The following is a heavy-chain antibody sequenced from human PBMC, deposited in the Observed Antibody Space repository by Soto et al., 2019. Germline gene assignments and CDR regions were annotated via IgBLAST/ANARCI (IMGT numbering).Heavy chain of an antibody. CDR2: IYYSGST. CDR3: ARGYGYGGNYFDY. J-gene: IGHJ4*02. V-gene: IGHV4-30-4*01. D-gene: IGHD2-15*01. CDR1: GGSIRSGDYY. Sequence: SVTLSLTCTVSGGSIRSGDYYWSWIRQPPGKGLEWIGYIYYSGSTYYNPSLKSRVTISVDTSKNQFSLKLSSVTAADTAVYYCARGYGYGGNYFDYWGQGTLVTVS.